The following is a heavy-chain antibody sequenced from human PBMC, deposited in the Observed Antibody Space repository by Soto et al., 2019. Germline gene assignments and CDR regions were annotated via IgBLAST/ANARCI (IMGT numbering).Heavy chain of an antibody. CDR2: IIPIFGTA. Sequence: QVQLVQSGAEVKKPGSSVKVSCKAPEGPSTSNVISGVHKAPGQGLEWMGGIIPIFGTANYAQKFQGRVTITADESTSTAYMELSSLRSEDTAVYYCARTPGDYWGQGTLVTVSS. V-gene: IGHV1-69*12. CDR1: EGPSTSNV. CDR3: ARTPGDY. J-gene: IGHJ4*02.